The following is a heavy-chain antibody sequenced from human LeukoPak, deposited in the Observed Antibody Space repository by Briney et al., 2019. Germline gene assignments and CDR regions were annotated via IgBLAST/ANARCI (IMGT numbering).Heavy chain of an antibody. Sequence: SVKVSCKASGGTFSSYAISWVRQAPGQGLEWMGGIIPIFGTANYAQKFQGRVTITADESTSTAYMELSSLRSEDTAVYYCARGPDIVASPWSYFDYWGQGTLVTVSS. D-gene: IGHD5-12*01. V-gene: IGHV1-69*13. CDR1: GGTFSSYA. J-gene: IGHJ4*02. CDR3: ARGPDIVASPWSYFDY. CDR2: IIPIFGTA.